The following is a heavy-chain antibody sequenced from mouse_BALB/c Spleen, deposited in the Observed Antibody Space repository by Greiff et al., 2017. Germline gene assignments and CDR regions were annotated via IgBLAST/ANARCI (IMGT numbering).Heavy chain of an antibody. CDR1: GYTFTDYA. CDR2: ISTYYGNT. Sequence: VKLMESGPELVRPGVSVKISCKGSGYTFTDYAMHWVKQSHAKSLEWIGVISTYYGNTNYNQKFKGKATMTVDKSSSTAYMELARLTSEDSAIYYCARDDDGYFDYWGQGTTLTVSS. D-gene: IGHD2-3*01. CDR3: ARDDDGYFDY. J-gene: IGHJ2*01. V-gene: IGHV1-67*01.